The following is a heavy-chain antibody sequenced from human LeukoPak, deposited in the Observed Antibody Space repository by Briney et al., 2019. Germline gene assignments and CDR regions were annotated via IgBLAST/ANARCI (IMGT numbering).Heavy chain of an antibody. D-gene: IGHD2-15*01. CDR2: ISSSSSYI. CDR3: ASDCSGGSCGLFDY. CDR1: GFTFSSYS. J-gene: IGHJ4*02. V-gene: IGHV3-21*01. Sequence: GGSLRLSCAASGFTFSSYSMNWVRQAPGKGLEWVSSISSSSSYIYYADSVKGRFTISRDNAKNSLYLQMNSLRAEDMAVYYCASDCSGGSCGLFDYWGQGTLVTVSS.